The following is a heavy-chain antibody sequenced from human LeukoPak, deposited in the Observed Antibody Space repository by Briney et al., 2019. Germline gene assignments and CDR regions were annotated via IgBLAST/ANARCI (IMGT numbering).Heavy chain of an antibody. J-gene: IGHJ3*02. V-gene: IGHV3-48*01. CDR3: ARQRTAYDFDI. Sequence: GGSLRLSCAASGFTFSGYSMNWVRQAPGMGLEWVSYISGGSSTIYSADSVKGRFTISRDNAKNSLYLQMNSLRAEDTAVYYCARQRTAYDFDIWGQGTMVTVSS. CDR2: ISGGSSTI. CDR1: GFTFSGYS. D-gene: IGHD4-17*01.